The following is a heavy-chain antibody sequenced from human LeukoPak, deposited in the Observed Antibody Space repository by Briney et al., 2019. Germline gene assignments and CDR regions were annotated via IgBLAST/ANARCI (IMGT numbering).Heavy chain of an antibody. CDR3: ARASAAAYFDY. D-gene: IGHD2-2*01. J-gene: IGHJ4*02. V-gene: IGHV1-69*05. CDR1: GYTFTSYG. Sequence: ASVKVSCKASGYTFTSYGISWVRQAPGQGLEWMGGIIPIFGTANYAQKFQGRVTITTDESTSTAYVELSSLRSEDTAVYYCARASAAAYFDYWGQGTLVTVSS. CDR2: IIPIFGTA.